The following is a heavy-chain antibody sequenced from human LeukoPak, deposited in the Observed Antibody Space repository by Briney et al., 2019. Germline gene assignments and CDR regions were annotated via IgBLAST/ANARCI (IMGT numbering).Heavy chain of an antibody. D-gene: IGHD4-23*01. Sequence: SETLSLTCTVSGGSIRSHYWSWIRQPPGKGLEWIGYIYYSGSTNYNPSLKSRVTISVDTSKNQFSLRLSSVTAADTAVYYCARGWEPPLYYYWGQGTLVTVSS. CDR1: GGSIRSHY. J-gene: IGHJ4*02. CDR2: IYYSGST. V-gene: IGHV4-59*11. CDR3: ARGWEPPLYYY.